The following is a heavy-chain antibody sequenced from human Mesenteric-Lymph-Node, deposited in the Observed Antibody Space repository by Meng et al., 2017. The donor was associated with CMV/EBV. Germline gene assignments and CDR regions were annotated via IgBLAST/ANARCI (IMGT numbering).Heavy chain of an antibody. CDR3: ARTTYYYDSSGYYYDY. V-gene: IGHV3-74*01. Sequence: GGSLRLSCAASGFPFSTYWMHWVRQTPGKGLVWVSRINSDGSATSYADSVKGRFTISRDNSKNTLYLQMNSLRAEDTAVYYCARTTYYYDSSGYYYDYWGQGTLVTVSS. J-gene: IGHJ4*02. D-gene: IGHD3-22*01. CDR2: INSDGSAT. CDR1: GFPFSTYW.